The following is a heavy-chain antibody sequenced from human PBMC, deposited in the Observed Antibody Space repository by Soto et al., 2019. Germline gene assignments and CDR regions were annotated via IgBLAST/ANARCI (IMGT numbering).Heavy chain of an antibody. J-gene: IGHJ4*02. CDR2: IIPIFGTA. CDR3: AGRGFKMVFDY. V-gene: IGHV1-69*13. Sequence: GASVKFSCKASGGTFSSYAISWVRQAPGQGLEWMGGIIPIFGTANYAQKFQGRVTITADESTSTAYMELSSLRSEDTAVYYCAGRGFKMVFDYWGQGSLVTVSS. CDR1: GGTFSSYA. D-gene: IGHD2-8*01.